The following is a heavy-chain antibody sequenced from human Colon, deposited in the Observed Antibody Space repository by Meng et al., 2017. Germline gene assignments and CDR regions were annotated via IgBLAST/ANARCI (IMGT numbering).Heavy chain of an antibody. Sequence: VQAKGSGPGRVKPSDTLSLTCTVSGGSISTYSWSWIRQPPGKGLEWIGEINHSGSTNYNPSLKSRVTISVDTSKNQFSLKLSSVTAADTAVYYCARSLGYYDYVWGSYPPGYWGQGTLVTVSS. J-gene: IGHJ4*02. CDR1: GGSISTYS. CDR3: ARSLGYYDYVWGSYPPGY. CDR2: INHSGST. D-gene: IGHD3-16*01. V-gene: IGHV4-34*10.